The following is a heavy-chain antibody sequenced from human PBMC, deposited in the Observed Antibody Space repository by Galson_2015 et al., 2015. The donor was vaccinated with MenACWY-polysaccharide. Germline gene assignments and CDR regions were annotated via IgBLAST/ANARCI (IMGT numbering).Heavy chain of an antibody. Sequence: SLRISCAASGFTFGDYAMAWFRQAPGKGLEWVGFIRCKASGETTGYAASVKGRFTISRDDSKSTAYLQMNSLQTEDTAIYYCTRDRPIDYWGQGTLVTVSS. V-gene: IGHV3-49*03. CDR2: IRCKASGETT. CDR3: TRDRPIDY. J-gene: IGHJ4*02. CDR1: GFTFGDYA.